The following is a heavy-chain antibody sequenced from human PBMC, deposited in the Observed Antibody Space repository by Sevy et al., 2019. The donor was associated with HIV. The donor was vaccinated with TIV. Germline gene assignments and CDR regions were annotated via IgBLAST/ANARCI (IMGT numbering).Heavy chain of an antibody. D-gene: IGHD2-2*01. CDR3: ARDCSSSTCLWGLDV. V-gene: IGHV3-7*03. J-gene: IGHJ6*01. CDR2: IKKDGSEK. Sequence: GGSLRLSCAASGFTINKYWMTWVRQAPGKGLEWVATIKKDGSEKYHVDSVRGRFTISRDNAKNSLYLQMNNLRVEDTATYYCARDCSSSTCLWGLDVWGQGTTVTVSS. CDR1: GFTINKYW.